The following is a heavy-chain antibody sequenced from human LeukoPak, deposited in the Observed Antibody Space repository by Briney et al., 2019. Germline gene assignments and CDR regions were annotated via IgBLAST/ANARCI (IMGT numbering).Heavy chain of an antibody. CDR1: GGTFSSYA. J-gene: IGHJ6*03. CDR2: IIPIFGTA. V-gene: IGHV1-69*06. D-gene: IGHD2-2*01. Sequence: SVKVSCKASGGTFSSYAISWVRQAPGQGLEWMGGIIPIFGTANYAQKFQGRVTITADKSTSTAYMELSSLRSEDTAVYYRARGQLLGGYYYYYYMDVWGKGTTVTVSS. CDR3: ARGQLLGGYYYYYYMDV.